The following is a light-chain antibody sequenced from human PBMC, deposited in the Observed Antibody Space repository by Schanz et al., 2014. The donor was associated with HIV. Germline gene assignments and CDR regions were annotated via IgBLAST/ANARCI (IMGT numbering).Light chain of an antibody. CDR3: QQYGSSPRT. J-gene: IGKJ1*01. V-gene: IGKV3-20*01. Sequence: EIVMTQSPATLSMSPGERATLSCRAGQSVNSNLAWYQQKPGQAPRLLIYGASNRATGTPDRFSGSGSSTDFTLTISRLEPEDFAVYYCQQYGSSPRTFGQGTKVEIK. CDR2: GAS. CDR1: QSVNSN.